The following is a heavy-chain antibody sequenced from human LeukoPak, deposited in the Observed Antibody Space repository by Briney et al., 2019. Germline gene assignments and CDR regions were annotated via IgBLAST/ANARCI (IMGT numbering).Heavy chain of an antibody. CDR3: AMNSFDSSGYYYRSPDWFDP. J-gene: IGHJ5*02. Sequence: ASETLSLTCAVHGGSFSGYYWGWIRQPPRKGLEWIGSIYYIRSTYYNPSLKSRVNISVDTSKNHFSLKLSSVTAAYTAVYYCAMNSFDSSGYYYRSPDWFDPWGQGTLVTVSS. CDR1: GGSFSGYY. V-gene: IGHV4-39*01. CDR2: IYYIRST. D-gene: IGHD3-22*01.